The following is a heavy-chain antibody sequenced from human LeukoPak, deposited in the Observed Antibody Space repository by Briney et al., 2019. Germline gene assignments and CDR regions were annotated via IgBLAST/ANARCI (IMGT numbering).Heavy chain of an antibody. CDR1: GFTFSSYV. CDR3: AKWGSYYYGSGNWNGDY. J-gene: IGHJ4*02. Sequence: PGGSETLSCAASGFTFSSYVMNWVRQAPGKGLEWVSTISDSGCSTYYADSVKGRFTISRDNSKNTLYLQMNSLRAEDTAVYYCAKWGSYYYGSGNWNGDYWGQGTLVTVSS. D-gene: IGHD3-10*01. V-gene: IGHV3-23*01. CDR2: ISDSGCST.